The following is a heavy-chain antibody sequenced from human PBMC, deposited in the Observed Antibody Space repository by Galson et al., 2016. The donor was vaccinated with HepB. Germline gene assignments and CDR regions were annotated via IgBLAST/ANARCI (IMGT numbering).Heavy chain of an antibody. CDR2: IYYNRST. V-gene: IGHV4-59*01. CDR1: DDFISGYY. Sequence: LSLTCTVSDDFISGYYWNWIRQPPGKGLEWIGNIYYNRSTTYNPSLKSRVTISVDKSKNQFSLNLSSVTAADTAVYYCARAGPTKHTAIIKWGQGTLVTVSS. D-gene: IGHD5-18*01. J-gene: IGHJ4*02. CDR3: ARAGPTKHTAIIK.